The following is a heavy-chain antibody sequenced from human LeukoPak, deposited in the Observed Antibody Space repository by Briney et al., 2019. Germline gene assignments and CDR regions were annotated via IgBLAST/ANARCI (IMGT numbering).Heavy chain of an antibody. D-gene: IGHD5-24*01. CDR2: IKPDGSDK. V-gene: IGHV3-7*01. CDR3: ATISAQTFDI. CDR1: GFSFRSHW. Sequence: GGSLRLSCVGSGFSFRSHWVNWVRQSPGKGLEWVANIKPDGSDKYYVDSARGRFTVSRDNAKNSAFLQMNSLRAEDTAIYYCATISAQTFDIWGRGTLVSVSS. J-gene: IGHJ3*02.